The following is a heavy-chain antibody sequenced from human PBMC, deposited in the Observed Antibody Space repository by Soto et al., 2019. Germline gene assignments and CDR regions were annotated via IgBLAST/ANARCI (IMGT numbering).Heavy chain of an antibody. D-gene: IGHD1-26*01. CDR3: VKDGFGAGGSYYGFSPYYYYYGMDV. J-gene: IGHJ6*02. CDR1: GFTFSSYG. CDR2: ISYDGSNK. V-gene: IGHV3-30*18. Sequence: GGSLRLSCAASGFTFSSYGMHWVRQAPGKGLEWVAVISYDGSNKYYADSVKGRFTISRDNSKNTLYLQMNSLRAEDTAVYYCVKDGFGAGGSYYGFSPYYYYYGMDVWGQGTTVTVSS.